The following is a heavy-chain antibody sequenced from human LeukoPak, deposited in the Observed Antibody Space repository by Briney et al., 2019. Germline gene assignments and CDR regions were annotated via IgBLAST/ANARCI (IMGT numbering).Heavy chain of an antibody. V-gene: IGHV4-4*07. J-gene: IGHJ4*02. CDR2: IYTSGST. CDR1: GGSISSYY. D-gene: IGHD3-22*01. Sequence: PSETLSLTCTVSGGSISSYYWSWIRQPAGKGLEWIGRIYTSGSTNYNPSLKSRVTMSVDTSKNQFSLKLSSVTAADTAVYYCARDSLYYYDSSARRYFDYWGQGTLVTVPS. CDR3: ARDSLYYYDSSARRYFDY.